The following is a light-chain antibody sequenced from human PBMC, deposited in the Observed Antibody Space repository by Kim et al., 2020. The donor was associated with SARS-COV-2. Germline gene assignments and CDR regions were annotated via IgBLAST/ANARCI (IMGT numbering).Light chain of an antibody. CDR2: DNN. CDR1: ISNIGNTY. Sequence: GQTVTISCSGSISNIGNTYLSCYQQLPGPPPKLLIYDNNKRPSGIPDRFSGSKSGTSATLGITGLQTGDEADYYCGTWDSSLSVVVFGGGTQLTVL. V-gene: IGLV1-51*01. CDR3: GTWDSSLSVVV. J-gene: IGLJ2*01.